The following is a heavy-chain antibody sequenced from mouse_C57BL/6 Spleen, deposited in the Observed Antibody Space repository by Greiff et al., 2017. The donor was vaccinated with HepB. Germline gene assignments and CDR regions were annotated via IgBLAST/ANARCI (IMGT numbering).Heavy chain of an antibody. V-gene: IGHV14-4*01. D-gene: IGHD1-1*01. J-gene: IGHJ3*01. CDR1: GFNIKDDY. CDR2: IDPENGDT. Sequence: VQLQQSGAELVRPGASVKLSCTASGFNIKDDYMHWVKQRPEQGLEWIGWIDPENGDTEYASKFQGKATITADTSSNTAYLQLSSLTSEDTAVYYCTHYGSRDWFAYWCQGTLVTVSA. CDR3: THYGSRDWFAY.